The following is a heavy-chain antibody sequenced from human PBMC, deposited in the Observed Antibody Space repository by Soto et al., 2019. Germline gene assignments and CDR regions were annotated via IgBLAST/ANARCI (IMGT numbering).Heavy chain of an antibody. J-gene: IGHJ6*04. Sequence: PGGSLRLSCAASGLAFSSYWIHWVRQAPGNGLVWVSRMNIDGSTTNYADSVKGRFTISRDNARNTLYLQMNSLRAEDTAVYYCVRDGYPACVYGVYGRGKGTTVTVSS. CDR1: GLAFSSYW. CDR2: MNIDGSTT. D-gene: IGHD1-1*01. CDR3: VRDGYPACVYGVYG. V-gene: IGHV3-74*01.